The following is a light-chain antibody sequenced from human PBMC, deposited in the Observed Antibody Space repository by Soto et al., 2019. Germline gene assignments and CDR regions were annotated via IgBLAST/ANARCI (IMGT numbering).Light chain of an antibody. CDR3: GSYTSATTWV. CDR2: RVI. J-gene: IGLJ3*02. CDR1: SSDIGRYDY. V-gene: IGLV2-14*03. Sequence: QSALTQPASMSGSPGQSITISCTGTSSDIGRYDYVSWYQQLPGKAPKLIIYRVINRPSGVSDRFSGSKSGISASLSISGLHPDDEASYFCGSYTSATTWVFGGGTQLTVL.